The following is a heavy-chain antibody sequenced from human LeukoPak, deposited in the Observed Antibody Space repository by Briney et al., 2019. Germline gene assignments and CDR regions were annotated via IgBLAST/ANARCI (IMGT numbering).Heavy chain of an antibody. CDR2: ISSSGSTI. V-gene: IGHV3-11*01. D-gene: IGHD3-9*01. CDR1: GFTFSDYY. CDR3: ATRGDILTGYPYYDY. J-gene: IGHJ4*02. Sequence: GGSLRLSCAASGFTFSDYYMSWIRQAPGKGLEWVSYISSSGSTIYYADSVKGRFTISRDNAKNSLYLQMNSLRAEDTAVYYCATRGDILTGYPYYDYWGQGTLVTVSS.